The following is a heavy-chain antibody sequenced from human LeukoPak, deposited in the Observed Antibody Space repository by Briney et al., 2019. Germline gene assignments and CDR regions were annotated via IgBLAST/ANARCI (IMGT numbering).Heavy chain of an antibody. V-gene: IGHV3-23*01. CDR2: ISTSVGTT. Sequence: GGSLRLSCAASRFTFTRYAMNWVRQAPGKGLEWVSSISTSVGTTYYADSVKGRFTISRDNSKNALFLQMNSLRAEDTAVYYCAKDLGSATYRYYFDYWGQGTLVTVSS. D-gene: IGHD3-10*01. J-gene: IGHJ4*02. CDR1: RFTFTRYA. CDR3: AKDLGSATYRYYFDY.